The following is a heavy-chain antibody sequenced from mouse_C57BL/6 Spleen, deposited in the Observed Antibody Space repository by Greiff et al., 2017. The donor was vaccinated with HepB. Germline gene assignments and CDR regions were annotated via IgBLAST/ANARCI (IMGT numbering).Heavy chain of an antibody. D-gene: IGHD1-1*01. Sequence: DVKLVESGGGLVQPGGSLKLSCAASGFTFSDYGMAWVRQAPRKGPEWVAFISNLAYSIYYADTVTGRFTISRENAKNTLYLEMSSLRSEDTAMYYCARLTTVVAKGYFDVWGTGTTVTVSS. CDR1: GFTFSDYG. J-gene: IGHJ1*03. CDR3: ARLTTVVAKGYFDV. CDR2: ISNLAYSI. V-gene: IGHV5-15*01.